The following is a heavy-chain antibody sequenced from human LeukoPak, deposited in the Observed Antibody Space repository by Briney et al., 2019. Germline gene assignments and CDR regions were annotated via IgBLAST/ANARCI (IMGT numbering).Heavy chain of an antibody. D-gene: IGHD1-26*01. Sequence: SGTLSLTCAVSGGSISDTNWWSWVRPPPGKGLEWIGEMYHSGSTNYNPSLKSRVTMSVDKSKNQFSLQLSSVTAADTATYYCARLTRIVGATGLFDYWGQGTLVIVSS. CDR2: MYHSGST. CDR1: GGSISDTNW. CDR3: ARLTRIVGATGLFDY. V-gene: IGHV4-4*02. J-gene: IGHJ4*02.